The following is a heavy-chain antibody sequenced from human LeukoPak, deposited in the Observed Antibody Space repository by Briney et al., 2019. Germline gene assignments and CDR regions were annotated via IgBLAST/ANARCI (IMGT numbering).Heavy chain of an antibody. CDR1: GGSISNYF. CDR3: VRSKSGTYGWFDP. Sequence: SETLSLTCTVSGGSISNYFWSWIRQPPGKGLEWIGYIYYTGSANYSPSLKSRVTISIDTSTTQFSLKVSSVTAADTAIYYCVRSKSGTYGWFDPWGQGTLVTVFS. CDR2: IYYTGSA. D-gene: IGHD4-17*01. V-gene: IGHV4-59*01. J-gene: IGHJ5*02.